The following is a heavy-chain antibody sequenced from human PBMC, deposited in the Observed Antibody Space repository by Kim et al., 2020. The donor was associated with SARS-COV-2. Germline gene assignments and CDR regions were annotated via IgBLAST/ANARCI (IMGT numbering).Heavy chain of an antibody. V-gene: IGHV1-18*01. CDR3: ARAPYGDYDSGSDY. Sequence: ASVKVSCKASGYTFTSYGISWVRQAPGQGLEWMGWISAYNGNTNYAQKLQGRVTMTTDTSTSTAYMELRSLRSDDTAVYYCARAPYGDYDSGSDYWGQGTLVTVSS. CDR2: ISAYNGNT. D-gene: IGHD4-17*01. CDR1: GYTFTSYG. J-gene: IGHJ4*02.